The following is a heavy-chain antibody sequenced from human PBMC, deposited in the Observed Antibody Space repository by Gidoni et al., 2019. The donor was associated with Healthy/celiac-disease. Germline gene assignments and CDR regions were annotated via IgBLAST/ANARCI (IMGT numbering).Heavy chain of an antibody. V-gene: IGHV3-11*06. CDR2: ISSSSSYT. CDR3: ARRVLTLGDRTQTYYFDY. D-gene: IGHD3-22*01. J-gene: IGHJ4*02. Sequence: QVQLVDSGGGLVKPGGSLRLSCPAAGFPFSDIYMRWIRTAPGKGREWVSYISSSSSYTNYADSVKGRFTISRDNAKNSLYLQMNSLRAEDTAVYYCARRVLTLGDRTQTYYFDYWGQGTLVTVSS. CDR1: GFPFSDIY.